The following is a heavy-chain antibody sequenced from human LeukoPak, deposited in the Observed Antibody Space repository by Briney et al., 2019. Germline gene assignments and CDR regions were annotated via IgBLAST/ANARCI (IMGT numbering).Heavy chain of an antibody. J-gene: IGHJ4*02. CDR2: IYPDDSDT. V-gene: IGHV5-51*01. CDR1: GYSSTSYW. Sequence: GESLKISCKGSGYSSTSYWIGWVRQTPGKGLEWMGIIYPDDSDTRYSPSFQGQVTISADKSISTAYLQWSSLKASDTAMYYCARHGSDPTSGIYYFDSWGQGTLVTVSS. D-gene: IGHD3-10*01. CDR3: ARHGSDPTSGIYYFDS.